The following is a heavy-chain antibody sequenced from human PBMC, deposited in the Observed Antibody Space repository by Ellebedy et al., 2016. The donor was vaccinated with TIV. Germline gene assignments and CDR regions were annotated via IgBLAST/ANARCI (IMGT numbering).Heavy chain of an antibody. J-gene: IGHJ4*02. CDR1: GGSFSGYY. CDR3: ARQYYYDSSGYSFDY. Sequence: MPSETLSLTCAVYGGSFSGYYWSWIRQPPGKGLEWIGEINHSGSTNYNPSLKSRVTISVDTSKNQFSLKLSSVTAADTAVYYCARQYYYDSSGYSFDYWGQGTLVTVSS. CDR2: INHSGST. V-gene: IGHV4-34*01. D-gene: IGHD3-22*01.